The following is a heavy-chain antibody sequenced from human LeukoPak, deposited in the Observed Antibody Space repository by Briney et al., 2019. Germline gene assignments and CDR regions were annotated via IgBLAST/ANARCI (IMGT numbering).Heavy chain of an antibody. CDR2: ISSSSSYI. V-gene: IGHV3-21*01. D-gene: IGHD2-2*01. CDR3: ARLYQLFSSPLGY. J-gene: IGHJ4*02. Sequence: PGGSLRLSCAASGFTFSSYSMNWVRQAPGKGLEWVSSISSSSSYIYYADSVKGRFTISRDNAKNSLYQQMNSLRAEDTAVYYCARLYQLFSSPLGYWGQGTLVTVSS. CDR1: GFTFSSYS.